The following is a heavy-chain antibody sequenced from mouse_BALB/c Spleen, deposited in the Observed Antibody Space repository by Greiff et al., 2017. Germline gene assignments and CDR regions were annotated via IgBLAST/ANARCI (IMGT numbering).Heavy chain of an antibody. J-gene: IGHJ4*01. CDR3: AREEDYYGSSYGAMDY. CDR1: GYTFTSYW. Sequence: VQLQQSGAELAKPGASVKMSCKASGYTFTSYWMHWVKQRPGQGLEWIGYINPSTGYTEYNQKFKDKATLTADKSSSTAYMQLSSLTSEDSAVYYCAREEDYYGSSYGAMDYWGQGTSVTVSS. V-gene: IGHV1-7*01. D-gene: IGHD1-1*01. CDR2: INPSTGYT.